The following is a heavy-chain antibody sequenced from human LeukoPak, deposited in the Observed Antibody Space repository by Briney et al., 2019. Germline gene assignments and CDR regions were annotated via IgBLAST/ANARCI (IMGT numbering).Heavy chain of an antibody. CDR1: GGSFSAYY. Sequence: KASETLSLTCAVYGGSFSAYYWRWIRQPPGKGLEWIGEINHSGSTNYNPSLKSRVTISVDTSKNQFSLKVRSVIAADTAVYYCARGDVDPYAFDIWGQGTMVTVSS. CDR3: ARGDVDPYAFDI. D-gene: IGHD3-10*02. CDR2: INHSGST. J-gene: IGHJ3*02. V-gene: IGHV4-34*01.